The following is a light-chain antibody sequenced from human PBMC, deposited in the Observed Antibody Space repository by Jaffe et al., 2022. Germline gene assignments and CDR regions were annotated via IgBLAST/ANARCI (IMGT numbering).Light chain of an antibody. CDR1: QSVSTK. J-gene: IGKJ1*01. Sequence: EIVMTQSPATLSVSPGEGATLSCRASQSVSTKLAWYQQKPGQAPRLLIYGASTRATATPARFSGSGSGTEFTLTISSLQSEDFAVYFCQQYNNWPPWTFGQGTKVEIK. V-gene: IGKV3-15*01. CDR3: QQYNNWPPWT. CDR2: GAS.